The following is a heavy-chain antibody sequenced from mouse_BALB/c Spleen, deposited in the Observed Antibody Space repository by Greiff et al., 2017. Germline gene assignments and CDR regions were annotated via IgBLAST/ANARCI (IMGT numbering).Heavy chain of an antibody. CDR1: GYTFTSYY. CDR2: IYPGNVNT. CDR3: ARSDYRYPDY. D-gene: IGHD2-14*01. Sequence: QVQLQQSGPELVKPGASVRISCKASGYTFTSYYIHWVKQRPGQGLEWIGWIYPGNVNTKYNEKFKGKATLTADKSSSTAYMQLSSLTSEDSAVYFCARSDYRYPDYWGQGTTLTVSS. V-gene: IGHV1S56*01. J-gene: IGHJ2*01.